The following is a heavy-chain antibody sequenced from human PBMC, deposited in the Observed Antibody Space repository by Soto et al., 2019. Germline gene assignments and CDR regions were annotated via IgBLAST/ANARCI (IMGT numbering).Heavy chain of an antibody. CDR3: ATPGPGYSYGLDY. CDR2: IIPIFGTA. Sequence: GASVKVSCKASAGTFIRYAISGVRQAPGQGLEWMGGIIPIFGTANYAQKFQGQVTISADKSISTAYLQWSSLKASDTAMYYCATPGPGYSYGLDYWGQGTLVTVSS. D-gene: IGHD5-18*01. V-gene: IGHV1-69*06. CDR1: AGTFIRYA. J-gene: IGHJ4*02.